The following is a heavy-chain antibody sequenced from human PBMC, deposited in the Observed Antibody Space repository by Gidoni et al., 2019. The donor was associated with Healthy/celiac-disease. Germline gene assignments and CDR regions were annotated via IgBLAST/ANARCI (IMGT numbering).Heavy chain of an antibody. J-gene: IGHJ4*02. Sequence: QLQLQESDSGLVKPSQTLSLTCAVSGGSISSGGSSWSWIRQPPGKGLEWIGYIYHSGSTYYNPSLKSRVTISVDRSKNQFSLKLSSVTAADTAVYYCASARWDFFDYWGQGTLVTVSS. CDR2: IYHSGST. CDR1: GGSISSGGSS. V-gene: IGHV4-30-2*01. CDR3: ASARWDFFDY. D-gene: IGHD4-17*01.